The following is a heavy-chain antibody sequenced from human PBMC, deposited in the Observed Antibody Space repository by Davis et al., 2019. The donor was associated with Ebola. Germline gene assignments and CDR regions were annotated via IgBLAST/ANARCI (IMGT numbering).Heavy chain of an antibody. D-gene: IGHD3-3*01. J-gene: IGHJ5*02. CDR3: ARLYYDFWFDP. Sequence: MPSETLSLTCAVYGGSFSDYYWSWIRQPPEKGLDWIGEINPSGSTNYNPSLKSRVTISVDTSKNQFSLKLSSVTAADTAVYYCARLYYDFWFDPWGQGTLVTVSS. V-gene: IGHV4-34*01. CDR2: INPSGST. CDR1: GGSFSDYY.